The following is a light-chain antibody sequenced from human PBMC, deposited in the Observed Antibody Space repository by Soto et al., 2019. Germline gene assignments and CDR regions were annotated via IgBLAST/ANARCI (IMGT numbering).Light chain of an antibody. CDR1: SSNIGSNT. V-gene: IGLV1-44*01. CDR3: AAWDDSLNGRV. Sequence: QAVVTQPPSASGPPGQRVTISCSGSSSNIGSNTVNWYQQLPGTAPKLLIYSNNQRPSGVPDRFSGSKSGTSASLAISGLQSEDEADYYCAAWDDSLNGRVFGGGTKLTVL. J-gene: IGLJ3*02. CDR2: SNN.